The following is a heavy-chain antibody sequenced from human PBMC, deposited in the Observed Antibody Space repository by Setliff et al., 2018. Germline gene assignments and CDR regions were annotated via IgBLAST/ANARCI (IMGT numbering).Heavy chain of an antibody. CDR1: GFTFNTYA. CDR3: ARENYYVSSGYYYGVDY. V-gene: IGHV3-23*01. CDR2: ISDTALGI. D-gene: IGHD3-22*01. Sequence: GGSLRLSCAASGFTFNTYAMSWVRQPPGKGLEWVSSISDTALGIYYADSVRGRFTISRDNSKKTLYLQMNSLRAEDTAVYYCARENYYVSSGYYYGVDYWGQGTLVTVSS. J-gene: IGHJ4*02.